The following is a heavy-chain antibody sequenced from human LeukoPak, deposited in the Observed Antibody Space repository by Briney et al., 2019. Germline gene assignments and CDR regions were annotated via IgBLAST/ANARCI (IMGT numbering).Heavy chain of an antibody. CDR3: ARGGQQLDVGYYGMDV. Sequence: SETLSLTCTVSGGSISSYYWSWIRRPAGKGREWIGRIYTSGSTNYNPSLKSRVTMSVDTSKNQFSLKLSSVTAADTAVYYCARGGQQLDVGYYGMDVWGQGTTVTVSS. J-gene: IGHJ6*02. CDR2: IYTSGST. D-gene: IGHD6-13*01. V-gene: IGHV4-4*07. CDR1: GGSISSYY.